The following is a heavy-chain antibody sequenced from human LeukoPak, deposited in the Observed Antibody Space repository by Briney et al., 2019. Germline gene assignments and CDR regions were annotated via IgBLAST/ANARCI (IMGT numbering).Heavy chain of an antibody. Sequence: ASVKVSCTASGYTFTSYGITWVRQAPGQGLEWMGWINTYNGDTNYAQTLQGRVSMTTDTSTSTAYMELRTLRSDDTAMYYCGRDNPSLGWELLVESGGWFDPWGQGTLVTVSS. V-gene: IGHV1-18*01. J-gene: IGHJ5*02. CDR3: GRDNPSLGWELLVESGGWFDP. CDR2: INTYNGDT. D-gene: IGHD1-26*01. CDR1: GYTFTSYG.